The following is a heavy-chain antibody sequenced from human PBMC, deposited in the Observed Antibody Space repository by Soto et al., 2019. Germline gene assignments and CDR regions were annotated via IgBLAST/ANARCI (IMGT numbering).Heavy chain of an antibody. V-gene: IGHV4-31*03. CDR1: GESINSGGYY. CDR3: ARASSSSSAADY. Sequence: QVQLQESGSGLVKPSQTRSLTCSVSGESINSGGYYWSWIRHHPGKGLEWIGYIYDSESAYYNPSLKSRVTISMDTSKNHFAMRLSSVTAADTAVYYCARASSSSSAADYWGQGTQVTVSS. CDR2: IYDSESA. D-gene: IGHD6-6*01. J-gene: IGHJ4*02.